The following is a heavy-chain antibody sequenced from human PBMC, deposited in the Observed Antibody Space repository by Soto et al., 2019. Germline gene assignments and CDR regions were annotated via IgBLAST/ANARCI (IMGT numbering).Heavy chain of an antibody. Sequence: SDTLSLTCTVSGGSISSGDYYWSWIRQPPGKGLEWIGYIYYSGSTYYNPSLKSRVTISVDTSKNQFSLKLSSVTAADTAVYYCASRTPNSPYYYYGMDVWGQGTTVT. D-gene: IGHD2-8*01. CDR2: IYYSGST. CDR3: ASRTPNSPYYYYGMDV. CDR1: GGSISSGDYY. V-gene: IGHV4-30-4*02. J-gene: IGHJ6*02.